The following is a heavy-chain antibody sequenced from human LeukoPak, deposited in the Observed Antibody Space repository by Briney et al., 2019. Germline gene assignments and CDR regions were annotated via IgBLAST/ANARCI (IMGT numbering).Heavy chain of an antibody. D-gene: IGHD4-17*01. CDR1: GYTFTGYY. CDR2: INPNSGGT. J-gene: IGHJ6*03. V-gene: IGHV1-2*02. CDR3: ARGVSTVTGYYYYYYMDV. Sequence: ASVKVSCKASGYTFTGYYMRWVRQAPGQGLEWMGWINPNSGGTNYAQKFQGRVTMTRDTSISTAYMELSRLRSDDTAVYYCARGVSTVTGYYYYYYMDVWGKGTTVTIS.